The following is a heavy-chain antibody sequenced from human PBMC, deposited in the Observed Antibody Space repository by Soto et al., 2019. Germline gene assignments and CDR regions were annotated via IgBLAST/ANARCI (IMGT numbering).Heavy chain of an antibody. CDR1: GGSISSGGYS. V-gene: IGHV4-30-2*01. CDR3: ARVPSP. J-gene: IGHJ5*02. Sequence: QLQLQESGSGLVKPSQTLSLTCAVSGGSISSGGYSWSWIRQPPGKGLEWIGYIYHSGSTYYNPGLKGRVTISVARPKNQFSLKPSSVLAADTAVYYCARVPSPWGQGTLVTVSS. CDR2: IYHSGST.